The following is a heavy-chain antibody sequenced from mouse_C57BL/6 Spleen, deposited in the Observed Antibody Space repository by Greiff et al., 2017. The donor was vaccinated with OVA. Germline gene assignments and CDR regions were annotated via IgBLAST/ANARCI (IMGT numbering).Heavy chain of an antibody. J-gene: IGHJ3*01. D-gene: IGHD1-1*01. CDR2: ISYDGSN. CDR1: GYSITSGYY. Sequence: EVQLQESGPGLVKPSQSLSLTCSVTGYSITSGYYWNWIRQFPGNKLEWMGYISYDGSNNYNPSLKNRISITRDTSKNQFFLKLNSVTTEDTATYYCAREGGTTVVARGFAYWGQGTLVTVSA. V-gene: IGHV3-6*01. CDR3: AREGGTTVVARGFAY.